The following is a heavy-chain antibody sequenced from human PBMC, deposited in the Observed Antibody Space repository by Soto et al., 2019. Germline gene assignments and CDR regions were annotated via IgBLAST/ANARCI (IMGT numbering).Heavy chain of an antibody. V-gene: IGHV3-23*01. CDR1: GFTFSSYA. J-gene: IGHJ6*02. D-gene: IGHD5-18*01. Sequence: PGGSLRLSCAASGFTFSSYAMSWVRQAPGKGLEWVSAISGSGGSTYYADSVKGRFTISRDNSKNTLYLQMNSLRAEDTAVYYCAKDNGYSYGYYYYYGMDVWGQGTKVTVSS. CDR2: ISGSGGST. CDR3: AKDNGYSYGYYYYYGMDV.